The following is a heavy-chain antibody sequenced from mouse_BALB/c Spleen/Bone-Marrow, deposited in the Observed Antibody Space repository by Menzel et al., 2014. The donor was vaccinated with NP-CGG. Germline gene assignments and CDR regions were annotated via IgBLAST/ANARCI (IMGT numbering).Heavy chain of an antibody. CDR1: GFTFSSYG. D-gene: IGHD1-1*01. J-gene: IGHJ1*01. CDR3: ARVYGWYFDV. Sequence: EVMLVESGGGLVQPGGSLKLSCVASGFTFSSYGMSWVRQTPDKRLELVATINNNGGSTYYPDSVKGQFTISRDNAKNTLYLQMSSLKSEDTAMYYCARVYGWYFDVWGAGTTVTVSS. V-gene: IGHV5-6-3*01. CDR2: INNNGGST.